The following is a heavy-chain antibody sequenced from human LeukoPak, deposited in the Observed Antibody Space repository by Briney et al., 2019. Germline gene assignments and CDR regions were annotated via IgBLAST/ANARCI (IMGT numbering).Heavy chain of an antibody. Sequence: PGGSLRLSCAASGFTSSSYAMHLVRQAPGKGLEWVAVISYDGSNKYYADSVKGRFTISRDNSKNTLYLQMNSLRAEDTAVYYCARDLHYYDSSGYGYWGQGTLVTVSS. J-gene: IGHJ4*02. CDR3: ARDLHYYDSSGYGY. V-gene: IGHV3-30-3*01. D-gene: IGHD3-22*01. CDR2: ISYDGSNK. CDR1: GFTSSSYA.